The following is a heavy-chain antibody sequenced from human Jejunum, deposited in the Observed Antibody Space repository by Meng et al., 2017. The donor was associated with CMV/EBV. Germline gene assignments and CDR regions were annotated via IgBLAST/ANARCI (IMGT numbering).Heavy chain of an antibody. CDR1: GGSVSSGSDY. Sequence: SGGSVSSGSDYWSWIRQPPGKGLEWIGYICYSGSTNYNPSLKSRVTISVDTSKNQFSLKLSSVTAADTAVYYCARDGGELGITDYWGRGTLVTVSS. CDR3: ARDGGELGITDY. J-gene: IGHJ4*02. D-gene: IGHD3-16*01. V-gene: IGHV4-61*01. CDR2: ICYSGST.